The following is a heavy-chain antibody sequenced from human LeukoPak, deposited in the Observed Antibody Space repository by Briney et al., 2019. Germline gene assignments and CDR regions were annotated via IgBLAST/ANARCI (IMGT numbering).Heavy chain of an antibody. CDR2: TSTDGSNK. CDR1: GFTFSSYV. V-gene: IGHV3-30*04. J-gene: IGHJ4*02. D-gene: IGHD2-2*01. Sequence: QSGGSLRLSCAASGFTFSSYVMHWVRQAPGKGLEWVALTSTDGSNKYYADSVKGRFTISRDNSMNTLYLQMNSLRAEDTAIYYCARDSSSNEDLDYWGQGTLVTVSS. CDR3: ARDSSSNEDLDY.